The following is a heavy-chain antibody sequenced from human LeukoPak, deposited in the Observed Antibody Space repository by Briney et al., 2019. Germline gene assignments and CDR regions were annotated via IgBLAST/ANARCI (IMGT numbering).Heavy chain of an antibody. CDR1: GGSISSGSYY. J-gene: IGHJ4*02. Sequence: SQTLSLTCTVSGGSISSGSYYWSWIRQPPGKRLEWIGYIYYSGTSNYNPSLKSRVTMSVDTSKNRFSLKLTSVTAADTAVYYCARGDDLIFGVVIFDSWGQGTLVTVSS. CDR2: IYYSGTS. CDR3: ARGDDLIFGVVIFDS. V-gene: IGHV4-61*01. D-gene: IGHD3-3*01.